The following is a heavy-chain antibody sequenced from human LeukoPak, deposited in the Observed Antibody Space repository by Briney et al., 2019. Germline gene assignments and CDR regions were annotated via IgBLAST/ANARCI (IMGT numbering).Heavy chain of an antibody. Sequence: SETLSLTCTISGGSISSSSYYWGWIRQPPGKGLEWIGSIYYSGSTYYNPSLKSRVTMSVDTSKNQFSLKLSSVTAADTAVYYCARVRLAGGGYFDYWGQGTLVTVSS. CDR2: IYYSGST. V-gene: IGHV4-39*07. CDR1: GGSISSSSYY. D-gene: IGHD3-16*01. J-gene: IGHJ4*02. CDR3: ARVRLAGGGYFDY.